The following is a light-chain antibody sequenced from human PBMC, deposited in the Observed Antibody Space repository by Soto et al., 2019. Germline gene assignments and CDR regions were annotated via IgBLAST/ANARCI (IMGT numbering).Light chain of an antibody. J-gene: IGLJ2*01. CDR1: SGHSSYI. V-gene: IGLV4-60*02. CDR3: ETWDSNSHV. CDR2: LEGSGSY. Sequence: QSVLTQSSSASASLGSSVKVTCTLSSGHSSYIIAWHQQQPGKAPRYLMKLEGSGSYNKGSGVPDRFSGSSSGADRYLTISTLQFEDEADYYCETWDSNSHVFGGGTKLTVL.